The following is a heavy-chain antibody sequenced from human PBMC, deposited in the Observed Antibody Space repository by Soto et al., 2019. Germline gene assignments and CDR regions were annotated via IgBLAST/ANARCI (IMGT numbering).Heavy chain of an antibody. Sequence: QVQLQESGPGLVKPSQTLSLTCTVSGGSINSGGYCWSWIRQHPGKGLDWIGCISYGGSTSYNPSLXRXXTISVDTSKNQFSLKLTSVTAAATAVYSCSRGILVWGQGALITVSS. V-gene: IGHV4-31*03. D-gene: IGHD5-18*01. J-gene: IGHJ4*02. CDR1: GGSINSGGYC. CDR3: SRGILV. CDR2: ISYGGST.